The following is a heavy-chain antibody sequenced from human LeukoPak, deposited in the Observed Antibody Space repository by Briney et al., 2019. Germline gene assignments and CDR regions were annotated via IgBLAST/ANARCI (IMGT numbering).Heavy chain of an antibody. D-gene: IGHD6-13*01. CDR1: GGSISSGAYY. CDR2: IYTSGST. V-gene: IGHV4-61*02. Sequence: SETLSLTCTVSGGSISSGAYYWSWIRQSAGKGLEWIGRIYTSGSTNYNPSLKSRVTISVDPSKNQFSLKLTSVTAADTAVYYCASEGIAAAGTFDYWGQGALVTVSS. J-gene: IGHJ4*02. CDR3: ASEGIAAAGTFDY.